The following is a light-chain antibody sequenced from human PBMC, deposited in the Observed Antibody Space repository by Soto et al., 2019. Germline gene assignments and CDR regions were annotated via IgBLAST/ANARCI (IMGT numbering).Light chain of an antibody. CDR1: RSNIGAGYD. CDR3: QSYDSSLSGSV. J-gene: IGLJ2*01. V-gene: IGLV1-40*01. CDR2: GNS. Sequence: QSVLTQPPSVSGAPGQRVTISCTGRRSNIGAGYDVHWYQQLPGTAPKLLIYGNSNRPSGVPDRFSGSKSGTSASLAITGLQAEDEADYYCQSYDSSLSGSVFGGGTKVTVL.